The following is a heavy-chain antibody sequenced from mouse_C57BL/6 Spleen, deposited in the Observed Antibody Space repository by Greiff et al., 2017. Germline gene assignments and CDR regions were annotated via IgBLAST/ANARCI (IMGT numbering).Heavy chain of an antibody. CDR2: IYPGNSDT. CDR1: GYTFTSYW. CDR3: TRRASTVVPYAMDY. D-gene: IGHD1-1*01. J-gene: IGHJ4*01. Sequence: VQLQQSGTVLARPGASVKMSCKTSGYTFTSYWMHWVKQRPGQGLEWIGAIYPGNSDTSYNQKFKGKAKLTAVTSASTAYMELSSLTNEDSAVYYCTRRASTVVPYAMDYWGQGTSVTVSS. V-gene: IGHV1-5*01.